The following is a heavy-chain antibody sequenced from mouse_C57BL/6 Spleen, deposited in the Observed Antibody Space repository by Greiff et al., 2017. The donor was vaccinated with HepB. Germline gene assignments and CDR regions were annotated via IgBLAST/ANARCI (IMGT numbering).Heavy chain of an antibody. Sequence: EVQLVESGGGLVQPKGSLKLSCAASGFTFNTYAMHWVRQAPGKGLEWVARIRSKSSNYATYYADSVKDRLTISRDDSQSMLYLQMNNLKTEAKAMYYCVRDERYYGSGSYWYFDVWGTGTTVTVSS. CDR2: IRSKSSNYAT. CDR3: VRDERYYGSGSYWYFDV. CDR1: GFTFNTYA. D-gene: IGHD1-1*01. V-gene: IGHV10-3*01. J-gene: IGHJ1*03.